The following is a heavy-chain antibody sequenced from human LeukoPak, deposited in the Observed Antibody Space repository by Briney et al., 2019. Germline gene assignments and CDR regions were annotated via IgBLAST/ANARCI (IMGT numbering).Heavy chain of an antibody. D-gene: IGHD3-16*01. CDR2: IYYSGST. CDR3: ARDVLRVSSPGGYYYYYMDV. J-gene: IGHJ6*03. Sequence: SETLSLTCSVSGVSISSGSNYWSWIRQPPGKGLEWIGYIYYSGSTNYNPSLKSRVTISVDTSKNQFSPKLSSVTAADTAVYYCARDVLRVSSPGGYYYYYMDVWGKGTTVTVSS. CDR1: GVSISSGSNY. V-gene: IGHV4-61*01.